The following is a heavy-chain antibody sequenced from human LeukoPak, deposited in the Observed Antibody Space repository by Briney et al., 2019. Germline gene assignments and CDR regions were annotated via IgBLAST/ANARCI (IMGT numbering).Heavy chain of an antibody. D-gene: IGHD3-22*01. CDR3: ARNGYYDSSGDFDY. Sequence: VASVKVSCKASGYTFTSYGISWVRQAPGQGLEWMGWISAYNGNTNYAQKLQGRVTMTTDTSTSTAYMELRSLRSDDTAVYYCARNGYYDSSGDFDYWGQGTLVTVSS. V-gene: IGHV1-18*01. CDR2: ISAYNGNT. CDR1: GYTFTSYG. J-gene: IGHJ4*02.